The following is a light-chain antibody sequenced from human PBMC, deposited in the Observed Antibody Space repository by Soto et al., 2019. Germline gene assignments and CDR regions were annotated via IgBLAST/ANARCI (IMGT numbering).Light chain of an antibody. CDR3: QQYSTYSWT. J-gene: IGKJ1*01. CDR1: QSISSW. Sequence: RHMTQSPSTLSSSVGDRVIIAFRASQSISSWLAWYQQKPGKAPSLVIYKASTLQSGVPSRFSGSGYGTDFTLTISSLQPDDFATYYCQQYSTYSWTFGQGTKVDIK. V-gene: IGKV1-5*03. CDR2: KAS.